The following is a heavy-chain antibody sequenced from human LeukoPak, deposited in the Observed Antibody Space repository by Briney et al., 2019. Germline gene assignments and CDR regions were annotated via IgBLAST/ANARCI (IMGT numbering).Heavy chain of an antibody. Sequence: EASVNVSCTASGGTFGTDTINWVRQAPGQGLEWMGWINPNSGGTNYAQKFQGRVTMTRDTSISTAYMELSRLRSDDTAVYYCARSIAAAGDFDYWGQGTLVTVSS. J-gene: IGHJ4*02. D-gene: IGHD6-13*01. CDR1: GGTFGTDT. CDR2: INPNSGGT. CDR3: ARSIAAAGDFDY. V-gene: IGHV1-2*02.